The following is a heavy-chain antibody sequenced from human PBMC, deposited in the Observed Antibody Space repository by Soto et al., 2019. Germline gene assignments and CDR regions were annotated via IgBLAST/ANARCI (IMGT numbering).Heavy chain of an antibody. J-gene: IGHJ6*02. D-gene: IGHD2-2*01. CDR1: GFTVSMYS. Sequence: GGSLRLACAASGFTVSMYSMGWVRPAAGGGLEWVSAISGSGGSTYYAESVKGRFTISRDNSKNTLYLQMNRLRAEDTAVYYCAKDLEYQLLSGYGMDVWGQGTTVTVSS. V-gene: IGHV3-23*01. CDR2: ISGSGGST. CDR3: AKDLEYQLLSGYGMDV.